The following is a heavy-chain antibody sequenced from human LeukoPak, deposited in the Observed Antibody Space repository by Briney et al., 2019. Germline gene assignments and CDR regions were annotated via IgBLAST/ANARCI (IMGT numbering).Heavy chain of an antibody. J-gene: IGHJ4*02. CDR1: GGSISSSGYC. CDR2: ICYGGTT. D-gene: IGHD3-9*01. CDR3: ARDGGNFDVDY. V-gene: IGHV4-39*07. Sequence: SETLSLTCSVSGGSISSSGYCWGWIRQPPGKGLEWMGSICYGGTTYYHPSLKSRLTISQDTSKNQFSLRLSSVTAADTAVYYCARDGGNFDVDYWGQGTLVTVSS.